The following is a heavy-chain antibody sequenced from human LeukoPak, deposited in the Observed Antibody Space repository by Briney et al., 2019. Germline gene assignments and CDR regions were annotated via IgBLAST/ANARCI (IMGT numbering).Heavy chain of an antibody. D-gene: IGHD6-13*01. V-gene: IGHV3-20*04. CDR3: AKGGIGPAAGGLPNWFDP. Sequence: GGSLRLSCAASGFTFDDYGMSWVRQAPGKGLEWVSGINWNGGSTGYADSVKGRFTISRDNAKNSLYLQMNSLRAEDTALYYCAKGGIGPAAGGLPNWFDPWGQGTLVTVSS. J-gene: IGHJ5*02. CDR2: INWNGGST. CDR1: GFTFDDYG.